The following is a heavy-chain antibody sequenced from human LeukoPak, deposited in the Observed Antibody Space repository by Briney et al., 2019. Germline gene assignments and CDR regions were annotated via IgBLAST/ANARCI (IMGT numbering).Heavy chain of an antibody. D-gene: IGHD4-17*01. Sequence: SETLSLTCTVSGGSISSGSYYWTWIRQPAGTGLECIGRISTSGSTYYNPSLKSRVTIFLDTSKNQFSLNMDSVAAADTAVYYCARGHGDYTVLGFWGQGALVTASS. CDR2: ISTSGST. V-gene: IGHV4-61*02. J-gene: IGHJ4*02. CDR1: GGSISSGSYY. CDR3: ARGHGDYTVLGF.